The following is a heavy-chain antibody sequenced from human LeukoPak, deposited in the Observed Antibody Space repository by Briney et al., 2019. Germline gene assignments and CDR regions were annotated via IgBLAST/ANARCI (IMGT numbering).Heavy chain of an antibody. V-gene: IGHV4-31*11. Sequence: SETLSLTCAVYGGSFSGYYWSWIRQHPGKGLEWIGYIYYSGSTYYNPSLKSRVTISVDTSKNQFSLKLSSVTAADTAVYYCAREGRTKSGIDYWGQGTLVTVSS. CDR3: AREGRTKSGIDY. J-gene: IGHJ4*02. D-gene: IGHD3-3*01. CDR2: IYYSGST. CDR1: GGSFSGYY.